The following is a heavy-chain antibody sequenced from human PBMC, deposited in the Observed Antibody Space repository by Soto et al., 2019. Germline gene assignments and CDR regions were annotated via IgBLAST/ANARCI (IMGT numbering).Heavy chain of an antibody. J-gene: IGHJ6*03. V-gene: IGHV4-34*01. CDR2: INHSGSS. CDR1: GGSFSGYY. Sequence: SETLSLTCAVYGGSFSGYYWSWIRQPPGKGLEWIGEINHSGSSTYNPSLKSRVTISVDTSKNQFSLKLSSVTAADTAVYYCARVLAGTTFYYYYYMDFWGKRTTVTVSS. CDR3: ARVLAGTTFYYYYYMDF. D-gene: IGHD1-1*01.